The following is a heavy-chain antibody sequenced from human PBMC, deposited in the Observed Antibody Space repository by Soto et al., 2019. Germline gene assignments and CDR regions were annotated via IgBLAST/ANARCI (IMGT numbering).Heavy chain of an antibody. CDR1: GFTFSSYW. Sequence: GGSLRLSCAASGFTFSSYWMSWVRQAPGKGLEWVANIKQDGSEKYYVDSVKGRFTISRDNAKNSLYLQMNSLRAEDTAVYYCARMYYDFWSGYPDYWGQGTLVTVSS. CDR3: ARMYYDFWSGYPDY. J-gene: IGHJ4*02. V-gene: IGHV3-7*01. D-gene: IGHD3-3*01. CDR2: IKQDGSEK.